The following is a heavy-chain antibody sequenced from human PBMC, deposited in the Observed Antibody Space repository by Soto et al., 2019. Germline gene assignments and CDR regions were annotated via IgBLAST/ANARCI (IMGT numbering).Heavy chain of an antibody. V-gene: IGHV3-53*05. Sequence: GGSLRLSCAASGFTVSSKNMSWVRQAPGKGLEWVSLIQSGGPTYYADSVKGRFTISRDNSKNTLYLQMNSLRAEDTAVYYCAKDRGVKWLIDAFDIWGQGTMVTVSS. CDR3: AKDRGVKWLIDAFDI. D-gene: IGHD6-19*01. CDR2: IQSGGPT. CDR1: GFTVSSKN. J-gene: IGHJ3*02.